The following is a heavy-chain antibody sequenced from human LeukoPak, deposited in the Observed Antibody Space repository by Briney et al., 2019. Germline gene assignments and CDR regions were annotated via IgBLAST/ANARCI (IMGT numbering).Heavy chain of an antibody. CDR1: GYIFTSYG. Sequence: ASVKVSCKASGYIFTSYGISWVRQAPGQGLEWMGWISAYNGNTNYPQKVQGRVTMTTDTSTSTAYMELRSLRSDDTAMYYCARVTGHYYGSGNYYRDAFDIWGEGTMVTVSS. V-gene: IGHV1-18*01. CDR3: ARVTGHYYGSGNYYRDAFDI. D-gene: IGHD3-10*01. CDR2: ISAYNGNT. J-gene: IGHJ3*02.